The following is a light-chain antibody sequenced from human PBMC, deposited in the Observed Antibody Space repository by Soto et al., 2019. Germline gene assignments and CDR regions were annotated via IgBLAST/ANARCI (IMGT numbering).Light chain of an antibody. J-gene: IGKJ3*01. Sequence: DIQRTNFPPSLSPSVVDRVTITSRASQSISSYLNWYQQKPGKAPKLLIYAASSLQSGVPSRFSGSGSGTDFTLTISSLQPEDFATYYCQQSYSTPLTCGPGTKVDIK. CDR2: AAS. CDR3: QQSYSTPLT. V-gene: IGKV1-39*01. CDR1: QSISSY.